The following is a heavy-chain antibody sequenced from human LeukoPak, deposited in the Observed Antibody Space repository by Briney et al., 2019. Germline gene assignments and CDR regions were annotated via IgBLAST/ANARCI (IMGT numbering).Heavy chain of an antibody. CDR2: ISSDGSSK. J-gene: IGHJ4*02. Sequence: GGSLRLSCAASGFTFRNHWMHWVRQTPGKGLVWVSRISSDGSSKTYADSVKGRFTISRDNAKNTLYLQMNNLRAEDTAMYYCARDQRVTGRPDIDYWGQGTVVIVSS. CDR1: GFTFRNHW. D-gene: IGHD6-6*01. CDR3: ARDQRVTGRPDIDY. V-gene: IGHV3-74*03.